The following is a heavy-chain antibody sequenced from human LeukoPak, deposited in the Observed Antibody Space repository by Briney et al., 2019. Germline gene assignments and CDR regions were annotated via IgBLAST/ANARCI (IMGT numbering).Heavy chain of an antibody. CDR1: GGSISSYY. D-gene: IGHD1-26*01. J-gene: IGHJ3*01. CDR3: ARVRIGETSYDASDV. CDR2: IYITGGT. Sequence: PSETLSLTCTVSGGSISSYYWTWIRQPPGQGLEWIGDIYITGGTNYNPYRKPRAAISVDTSKNQFSLRLSSVTAADTAVYYCARVRIGETSYDASDVWGLGTMVTVSS. V-gene: IGHV4-59*13.